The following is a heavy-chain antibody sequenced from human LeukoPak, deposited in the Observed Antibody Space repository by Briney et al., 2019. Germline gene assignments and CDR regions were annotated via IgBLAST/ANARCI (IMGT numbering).Heavy chain of an antibody. CDR2: IFHSGSI. CDR1: GYSISSGYY. J-gene: IGHJ3*01. Sequence: SETLSLTCGVSGYSISSGYYWGWIRPSPGKGLEWIATIFHSGSIYYNPSLKSRLTLSVDTSKNQFTLKLNSVTAADTAVYYCARMGVSYYYDSSTYYPAAFDVWGQGTMVSVSS. D-gene: IGHD3-22*01. V-gene: IGHV4-38-2*01. CDR3: ARMGVSYYYDSSTYYPAAFDV.